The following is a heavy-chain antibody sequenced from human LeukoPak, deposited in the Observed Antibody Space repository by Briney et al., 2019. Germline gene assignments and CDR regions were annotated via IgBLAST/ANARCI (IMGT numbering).Heavy chain of an antibody. CDR1: DSGFTFSSYA. J-gene: IGHJ4*02. CDR3: AKDPRQQLVQYYFDY. V-gene: IGHV3-23*01. Sequence: GGSLRLSCAASDSGFTFSSYAMSWVRQAPGKGLEWVSGISGSGGGTYYADSVKGRFTISRDNSRNTLYLQMNSLRAEDTAVYYCAKDPRQQLVQYYFDYWGQGTLVTVSS. D-gene: IGHD6-13*01. CDR2: ISGSGGGT.